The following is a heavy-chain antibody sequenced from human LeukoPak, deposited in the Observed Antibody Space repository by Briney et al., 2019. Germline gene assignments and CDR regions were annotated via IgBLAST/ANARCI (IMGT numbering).Heavy chain of an antibody. CDR2: INPNSGDT. V-gene: IGHV1-2*02. CDR3: ARVGSSGWYVHPTLDY. J-gene: IGHJ4*02. CDR1: GYTCTGYY. D-gene: IGHD6-19*01. Sequence: ASVKVSCKASGYTCTGYYMHWVRQTPGQGLEWMGWINPNSGDTNYAQKFQGRVTVTRDTSISTAYMELSRLRSDDTAVYYCARVGSSGWYVHPTLDYWGQGTLVTVSS.